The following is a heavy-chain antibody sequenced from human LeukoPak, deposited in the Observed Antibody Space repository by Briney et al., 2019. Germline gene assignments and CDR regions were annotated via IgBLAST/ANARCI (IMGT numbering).Heavy chain of an antibody. Sequence: SETLSLTCAVYGGSFSGYYWSWIRQPPGKGLEWIGEISHSGSTNYNPSLKSRVTISVDTSKNQFSLRLSSVTAADTAVYSCARMTTSVTTYDAFDIWGQGTMVTISS. CDR3: ARMTTSVTTYDAFDI. CDR1: GGSFSGYY. V-gene: IGHV4-34*01. CDR2: ISHSGST. D-gene: IGHD4-17*01. J-gene: IGHJ3*02.